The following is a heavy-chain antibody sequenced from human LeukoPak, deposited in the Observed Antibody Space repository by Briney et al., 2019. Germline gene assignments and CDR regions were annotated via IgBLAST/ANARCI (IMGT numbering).Heavy chain of an antibody. V-gene: IGHV1-69*06. D-gene: IGHD6-19*01. CDR1: GGTFSSYA. J-gene: IGHJ4*02. Sequence: SVKVSCKASGGTFSSYAISWVRQAPGQGLEWMGGIIPIFGTANYAQKFQGRVTMTEDTSTDTAYMELSSLRSEDTAVYYCATNPRVEGGGWYENGFVYWGQGTLVTVSS. CDR3: ATNPRVEGGGWYENGFVY. CDR2: IIPIFGTA.